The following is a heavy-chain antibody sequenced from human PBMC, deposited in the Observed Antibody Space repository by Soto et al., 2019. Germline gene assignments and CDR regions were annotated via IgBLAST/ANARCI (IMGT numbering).Heavy chain of an antibody. CDR2: ISYDGSNK. CDR1: GFTFSSYA. Sequence: VGSLRLSCAASGFTFSSYAMHWVRQAPGKGLEWVAVISYDGSNKYYADSVKGRFTISRDNSRDTLYLQMNSLRAEDTAVYYCARGGFEVLKSYYFDYWGQGTLVTVSS. D-gene: IGHD3-10*01. V-gene: IGHV3-30-3*01. CDR3: ARGGFEVLKSYYFDY. J-gene: IGHJ4*02.